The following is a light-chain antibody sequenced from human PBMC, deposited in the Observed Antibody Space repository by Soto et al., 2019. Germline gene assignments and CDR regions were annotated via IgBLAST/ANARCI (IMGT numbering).Light chain of an antibody. CDR3: QQYKNWPPYT. Sequence: EIVMTQSPATLSVSPGERATLSCRASQSVSSNLAWYQQKPGQAPRLLIYGESTRATGIPARFSGSGSGTEFTLPISSLKSEDFAVYYCQQYKNWPPYTFGQGTKLEI. CDR2: GES. V-gene: IGKV3-15*01. J-gene: IGKJ2*01. CDR1: QSVSSN.